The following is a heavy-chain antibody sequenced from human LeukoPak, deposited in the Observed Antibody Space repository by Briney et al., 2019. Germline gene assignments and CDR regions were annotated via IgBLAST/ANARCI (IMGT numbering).Heavy chain of an antibody. D-gene: IGHD2-2*01. CDR3: ARFLTHCSSSSLYFGGWFDP. CDR1: GYTFTSYD. Sequence: ASVKVSCKASGYTFTSYDINWVRQATGQGLEWMGWMNPNSGNTGYAQKFQGRVTMTRNTSISTAYMELSSLRSEDTAVYYCARFLTHCSSSSLYFGGWFDPWGQGTLVTVSS. CDR2: MNPNSGNT. V-gene: IGHV1-8*01. J-gene: IGHJ5*02.